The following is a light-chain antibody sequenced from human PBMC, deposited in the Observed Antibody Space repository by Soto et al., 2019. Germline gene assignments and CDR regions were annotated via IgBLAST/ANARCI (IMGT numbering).Light chain of an antibody. CDR3: QEYGSSLFT. J-gene: IGKJ3*01. CDR2: GAS. Sequence: EIVLTQSPGTLSLSPGEIATLSCRASQSVSSSYLAWYQQKPGQAPRLLIYGASSMATGIPDRFSGSGSGTDFTLTISRLEPEDFAVYSCQEYGSSLFTFGPGTKVDIK. V-gene: IGKV3-20*01. CDR1: QSVSSSY.